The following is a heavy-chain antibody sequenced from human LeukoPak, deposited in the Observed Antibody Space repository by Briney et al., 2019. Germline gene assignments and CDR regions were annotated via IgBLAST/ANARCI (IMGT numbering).Heavy chain of an antibody. CDR1: GFTFSNYA. J-gene: IGHJ4*02. V-gene: IGHV3-7*01. CDR3: ARERWLQPDY. CDR2: IDNAGRDR. Sequence: GGSLRLSCAASGFTFSNYAMSWVRQAPGKGLEWVANIDNAGRDRYYVDSVEGRFTISRDNAKNSLYLQMNSLRAEDTAVYYCARERWLQPDYWGQGILVTVSS. D-gene: IGHD5-24*01.